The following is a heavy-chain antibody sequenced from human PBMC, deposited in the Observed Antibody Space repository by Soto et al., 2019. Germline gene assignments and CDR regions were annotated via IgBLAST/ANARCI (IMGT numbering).Heavy chain of an antibody. D-gene: IGHD1-26*01. CDR2: IYYSGST. Sequence: SETLSLTCTVSGGSISSYYWSWIRQPPGKGLEWIGYIYYSGSTNYNPSLKSRVTISVDTSKNQFSLKLSSVTAADTAVYYCARWNSGSYSGRNYFDYWGQGTLVTVSS. V-gene: IGHV4-59*01. J-gene: IGHJ4*02. CDR3: ARWNSGSYSGRNYFDY. CDR1: GGSISSYY.